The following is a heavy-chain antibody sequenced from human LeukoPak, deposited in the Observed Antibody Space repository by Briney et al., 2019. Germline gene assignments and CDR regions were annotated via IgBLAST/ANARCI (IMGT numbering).Heavy chain of an antibody. Sequence: ASVKVSCKASGYTFTGYYMHWVRQAPGQGLEWMGWINPNSGGTNYAQKFQGRVTMTRGTSISTAYMELSRLRSDDTAVYYCARALVGRKPMDVWGKGTTVTVSS. D-gene: IGHD1-26*01. CDR3: ARALVGRKPMDV. J-gene: IGHJ6*04. V-gene: IGHV1-2*02. CDR1: GYTFTGYY. CDR2: INPNSGGT.